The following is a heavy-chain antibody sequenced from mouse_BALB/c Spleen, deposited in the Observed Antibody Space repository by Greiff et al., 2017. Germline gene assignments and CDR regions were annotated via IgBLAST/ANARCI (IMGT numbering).Heavy chain of an antibody. D-gene: IGHD1-1*01. CDR1: GYTFTDYA. V-gene: IGHV1S137*01. CDR2: ISTYYGDA. Sequence: QVQLQQSGAELVRPGVSVKISCKGSGYTFTDYAMHWVKQSHAKSLEWIGVISTYYGDASYNQKFKGKATMTVDKSSSTAYMELARLTSEDSAIYYCARSYYGSSSYAMDYWGQGTSVTVSS. CDR3: ARSYYGSSSYAMDY. J-gene: IGHJ4*01.